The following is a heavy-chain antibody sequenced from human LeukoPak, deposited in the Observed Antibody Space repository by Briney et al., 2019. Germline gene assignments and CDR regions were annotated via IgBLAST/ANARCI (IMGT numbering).Heavy chain of an antibody. CDR3: ASGSYYPQLDY. D-gene: IGHD1-26*01. CDR1: GGSISSSSYY. CDR2: IYYSGST. Sequence: PSETLSLTCTVSGGSISSSSYYWGWIRQPPGKGLEWIGSIYYSGSTYYNPSLKSRVTISVDTSKNQFSLKLSSVTAADTAVYYCASGSYYPQLDYWGQGTLVTVSS. J-gene: IGHJ4*02. V-gene: IGHV4-39*01.